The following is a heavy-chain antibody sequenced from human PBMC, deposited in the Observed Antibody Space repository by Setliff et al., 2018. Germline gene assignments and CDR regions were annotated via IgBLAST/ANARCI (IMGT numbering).Heavy chain of an antibody. Sequence: PSETLSLTCTVSGDSISDASIMAWIRQPPGKGLEFIGYVFYNGAAKYDPSLKSRVTMSEDTSKTQFSLKLNSMTTADTAVYYCARGGTYRYFDYWGQGALVTVSS. CDR3: ARGGTYRYFDY. CDR1: GDSISDAS. V-gene: IGHV4-59*01. J-gene: IGHJ4*02. CDR2: VFYNGAA.